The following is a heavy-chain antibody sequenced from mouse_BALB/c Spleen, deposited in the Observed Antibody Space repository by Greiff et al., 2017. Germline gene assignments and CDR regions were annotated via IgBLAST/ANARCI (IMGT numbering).Heavy chain of an antibody. CDR2: IYPYNGGT. Sequence: VQLQQSGPELVKPGASVKISCKASGYTFTDYNMHWVKQSHGKSLEWIGYIYPYNGGTGYNQKFKSKATLTVDNSSSTAYMELRSLTSEDSAVYYCARWDGNYVSWFAYWGQGTLVTVSA. D-gene: IGHD2-1*01. J-gene: IGHJ3*01. V-gene: IGHV1S29*02. CDR1: GYTFTDYN. CDR3: ARWDGNYVSWFAY.